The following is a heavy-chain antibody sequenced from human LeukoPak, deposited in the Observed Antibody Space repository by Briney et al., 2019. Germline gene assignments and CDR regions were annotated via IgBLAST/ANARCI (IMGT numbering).Heavy chain of an antibody. Sequence: GASVKVSCKASSYTFTDYYVHWVRQSPGQGLEWMGWINPNSGGANYAQKFQGRVTMTRDTSISAAYMELSRLRSDDPAVYSCARVRSSSLFDYWGQGTLVTVSS. J-gene: IGHJ4*02. D-gene: IGHD6-13*01. V-gene: IGHV1-2*02. CDR2: INPNSGGA. CDR1: SYTFTDYY. CDR3: ARVRSSSLFDY.